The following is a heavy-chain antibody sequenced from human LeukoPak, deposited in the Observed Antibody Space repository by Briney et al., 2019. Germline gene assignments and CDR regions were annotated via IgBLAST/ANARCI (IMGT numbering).Heavy chain of an antibody. CDR2: IYYSGST. CDR3: ARDGSTYYDFWSGNYYYGMDV. J-gene: IGHJ6*02. V-gene: IGHV4-59*01. Sequence: SETLSPTCTVSGGSISSYYWSWIRQPPGKGLEWIGYIYYSGSTNYNPSLKSRVTISVDTSKNQFSLKLSSVTAADTAVYYCARDGSTYYDFWSGNYYYGMDVWGQGTTVTVSS. CDR1: GGSISSYY. D-gene: IGHD3-3*01.